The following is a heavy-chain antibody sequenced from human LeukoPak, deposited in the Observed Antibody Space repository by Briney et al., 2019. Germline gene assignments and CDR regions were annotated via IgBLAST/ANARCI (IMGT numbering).Heavy chain of an antibody. CDR2: IYYTGTT. Sequence: SETLSLTCSVSGGSVSNTPYQWGWIRQPPGKGLEWIGTIYYTGTTYYNPSLKSRVTISVDTSKNQFSLKLSSVTAADTAVYYCARRYYDFWSGSPFQHWGQGTLVTVSS. D-gene: IGHD3-3*01. CDR3: ARRYYDFWSGSPFQH. V-gene: IGHV4-39*07. CDR1: GGSVSNTPYQ. J-gene: IGHJ1*01.